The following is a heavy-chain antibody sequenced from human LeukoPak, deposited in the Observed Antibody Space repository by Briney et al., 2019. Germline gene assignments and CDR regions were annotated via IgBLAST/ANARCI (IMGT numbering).Heavy chain of an antibody. CDR3: ATIPSRVAVARPFDY. V-gene: IGHV1-24*01. CDR1: GYTLTELS. Sequence: ASVKVSRKVAGYTLTELSMHWVRQAPGKGLEWMGGFDPEDGETIYAQKFQGRVAMTEDTSTDTAYMELSSLRSEDTAVYYCATIPSRVAVARPFDYWGQGTLVIVSS. D-gene: IGHD6-19*01. J-gene: IGHJ4*02. CDR2: FDPEDGET.